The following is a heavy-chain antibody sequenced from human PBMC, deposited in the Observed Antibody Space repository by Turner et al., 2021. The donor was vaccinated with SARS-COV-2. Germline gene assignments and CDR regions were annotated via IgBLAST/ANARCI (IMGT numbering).Heavy chain of an antibody. CDR3: ARALSNYCTNGVCFPFDP. CDR1: SYA. J-gene: IGHJ5*02. V-gene: IGHV3-30-3*01. Sequence: SYAMHWVRQAPGKGLEWVAVISYDGSNKYYADSVKGRFTISRDNSKNTLYLQMNSLRAEDTAVYYCARALSNYCTNGVCFPFDPWGQGTLVTVSS. D-gene: IGHD2-8*01. CDR2: ISYDGSNK.